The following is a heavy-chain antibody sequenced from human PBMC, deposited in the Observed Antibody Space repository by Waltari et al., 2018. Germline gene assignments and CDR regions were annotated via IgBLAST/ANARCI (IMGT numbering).Heavy chain of an antibody. J-gene: IGHJ4*02. V-gene: IGHV1-58*01. CDR3: AADPTYAAAFDY. D-gene: IGHD6-13*01. CDR1: GFTFTSSA. CDR2: IVVGSGNT. Sequence: QMQLVQSGPEVKKPGTSVKVSCTASGFTFTSSAVQWVRQARGQRLEWIGWIVVGSGNTNYAQKFQERVTITRDMSTSTAYMELSSLRSEDTAVYYCAADPTYAAAFDYWGQGTLVTVSS.